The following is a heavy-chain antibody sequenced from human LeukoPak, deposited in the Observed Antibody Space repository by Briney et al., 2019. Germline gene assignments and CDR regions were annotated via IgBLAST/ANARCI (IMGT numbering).Heavy chain of an antibody. CDR1: GGSISSGGYY. CDR2: IYHSGST. D-gene: IGHD3-3*01. V-gene: IGHV4-61*08. J-gene: IGHJ5*02. Sequence: PSETLSLTCTVSGGSISSGGYYWSWIRQPPGKGLEWIGYIYHSGSTNYNPSLKSRVTMSVDTSKNQFSLKLSSVTAADTAVYYCAGGLLEWLLGPFDPWGQGTLVTVSS. CDR3: AGGLLEWLLGPFDP.